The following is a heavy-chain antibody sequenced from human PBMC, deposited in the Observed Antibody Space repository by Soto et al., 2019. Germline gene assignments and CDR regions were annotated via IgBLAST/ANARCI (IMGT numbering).Heavy chain of an antibody. D-gene: IGHD3-16*01. CDR3: ARVPPDDYYYYYYYMDV. Sequence: EVQLLESGGCLVQPGGSLRLSCAASGFSFSTYAMSWVRQAPGKGLEWVSGISGGSGSTYYADSVKGRFTVSRDNSKNTLYLQMNSLRAGDTAVYYCARVPPDDYYYYYYYMDVWGKGTTVTVSS. V-gene: IGHV3-23*01. CDR1: GFSFSTYA. CDR2: ISGGSGST. J-gene: IGHJ6*03.